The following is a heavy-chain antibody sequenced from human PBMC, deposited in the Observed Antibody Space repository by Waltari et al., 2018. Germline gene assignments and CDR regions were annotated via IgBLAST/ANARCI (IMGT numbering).Heavy chain of an antibody. CDR3: AREVYYDSSGYYYSGWFDP. J-gene: IGHJ5*02. V-gene: IGHV1-3*03. CDR2: INAGNGNT. D-gene: IGHD3-22*01. CDR1: GGTFSSYA. Sequence: QVQLVQSGAEVKKPGSSVKVSCKASGGTFSSYAISWVRQAPGHGLEWMGWINAGNGNTKYSQEFQGRVTITRDTSASTAYMELSSLRSEDMAVYYCAREVYYDSSGYYYSGWFDPWGQGTLVTVSS.